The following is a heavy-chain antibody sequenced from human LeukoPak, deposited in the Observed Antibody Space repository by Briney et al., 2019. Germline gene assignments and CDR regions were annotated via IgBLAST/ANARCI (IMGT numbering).Heavy chain of an antibody. D-gene: IGHD1-1*01. CDR2: IRSKAYGETA. CDR3: TRDRGAYNLYDY. J-gene: IGHJ4*02. V-gene: IGHV3-49*04. CDR1: RFTFSNYW. Sequence: GGSLRLSCAASRFTFSNYWMAWVRQAPGKGLEWVGFIRSKAYGETADYAASVKGRFTISRDGSKAIAYLQMNSLKTEDTAVYHCTRDRGAYNLYDYWGQGTLVTVSS.